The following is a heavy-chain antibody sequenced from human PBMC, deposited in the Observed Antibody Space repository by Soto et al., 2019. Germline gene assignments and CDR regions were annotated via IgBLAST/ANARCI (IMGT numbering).Heavy chain of an antibody. V-gene: IGHV1-69*13. CDR2: IIPIFGTA. J-gene: IGHJ6*02. CDR1: GGTFSSYA. Sequence: ASVKVSCKASGGTFSSYAISWVRQAPGQGLEWMGGIIPIFGTANYAQKFQGRVTITADESTSTAYMELSSLRSEDTAVYYCASDIVVVVAGHYGMDVWGQGTTVTVSS. D-gene: IGHD2-15*01. CDR3: ASDIVVVVAGHYGMDV.